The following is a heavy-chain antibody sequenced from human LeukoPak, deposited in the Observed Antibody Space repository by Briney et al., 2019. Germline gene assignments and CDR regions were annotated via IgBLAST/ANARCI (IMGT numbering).Heavy chain of an antibody. D-gene: IGHD6-19*01. J-gene: IGHJ4*02. CDR2: ISYDGSNK. CDR3: ARDRQWLVLERYYFDY. CDR1: GFTFSSYG. Sequence: QSGGSLRLSCAASGFTFSSYGMHWVRQAPGKGLEWVAVISYDGSNKYYADSVKGRFTISRDNSKNTLYLQMNSLRAEDTAVYYCARDRQWLVLERYYFDYWGQGTLVTVSS. V-gene: IGHV3-30*19.